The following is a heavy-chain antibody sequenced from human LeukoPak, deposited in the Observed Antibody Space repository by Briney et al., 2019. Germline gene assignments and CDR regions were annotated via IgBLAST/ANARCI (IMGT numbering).Heavy chain of an antibody. V-gene: IGHV4-34*01. Sequence: SETLSLTCAVYGGSFSGYYWSWIRQPPGKGLEWIGEINHSGSTNYNPSLKSRVTISVDTSKNQFSLKLSSVTAADTAVYYCARGAALRYFDWLSQSDAFDIWGQGTMVTVSS. CDR3: ARGAALRYFDWLSQSDAFDI. J-gene: IGHJ3*02. CDR2: INHSGST. CDR1: GGSFSGYY. D-gene: IGHD3-9*01.